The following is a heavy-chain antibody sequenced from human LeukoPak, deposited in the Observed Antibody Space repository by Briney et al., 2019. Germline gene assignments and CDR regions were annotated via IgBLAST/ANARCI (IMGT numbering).Heavy chain of an antibody. V-gene: IGHV3-9*01. D-gene: IGHD6-19*01. CDR2: FRWNRDSI. CDR1: GFPFDDYA. Sequence: GRSLSLPCAASGFPFDDYAVLCVRHSPGKGRVGVSGFRWNRDSIGYADSVNGPFTISIDNAKNSLYLQMKSLRAEDTALYYCAKDRYSSGWYAGYGMDVWGQGTTVTVSS. CDR3: AKDRYSSGWYAGYGMDV. J-gene: IGHJ6*02.